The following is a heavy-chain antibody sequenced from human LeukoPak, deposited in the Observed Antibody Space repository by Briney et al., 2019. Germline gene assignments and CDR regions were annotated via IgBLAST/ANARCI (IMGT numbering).Heavy chain of an antibody. D-gene: IGHD3-22*01. CDR2: IYPDDSDT. CDR1: GXKFSTYW. V-gene: IGHV5-51*01. Sequence: GESLKISCKGSGXKFSTYWVAWVRQMPGKGLEWMGIIYPDDSDTRYSPSFQGQVTISADKSINTAYLHWSSLKASDTAMYFCARPNITSYYDSSGYDAFDVWGQGTLVAVSS. J-gene: IGHJ3*01. CDR3: ARPNITSYYDSSGYDAFDV.